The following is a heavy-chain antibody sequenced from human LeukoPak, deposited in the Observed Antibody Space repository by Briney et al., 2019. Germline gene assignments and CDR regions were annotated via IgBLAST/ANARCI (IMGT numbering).Heavy chain of an antibody. Sequence: ASVKVSCKASAYTFTSYDINWVRQATGQGLEWMGWMNPNSGNTGYAQKFQGRVTITGNTSISTAYMELSSLRSEDTAVYYCARVVTQNWYFDLWGRGTLVTVSS. CDR2: MNPNSGNT. J-gene: IGHJ2*01. CDR1: AYTFTSYD. CDR3: ARVVTQNWYFDL. D-gene: IGHD4-23*01. V-gene: IGHV1-8*03.